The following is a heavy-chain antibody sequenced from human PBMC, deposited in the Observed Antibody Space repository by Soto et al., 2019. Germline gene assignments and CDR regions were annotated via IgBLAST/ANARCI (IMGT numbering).Heavy chain of an antibody. J-gene: IGHJ4*02. D-gene: IGHD4-17*01. CDR1: GFPFGAYG. CDR3: ARVGGTVTSDY. V-gene: IGHV3-33*01. Sequence: QMQLVESGGGVVQPGGSLRLSGAASGFPFGAYGMHWVRQAPGKGLEWVAMIYYDGSNKYYADSMKGRFTISRDNSKNTIFLQMNSLRAEDTAVYYCARVGGTVTSDYWGQGTLVNVSS. CDR2: IYYDGSNK.